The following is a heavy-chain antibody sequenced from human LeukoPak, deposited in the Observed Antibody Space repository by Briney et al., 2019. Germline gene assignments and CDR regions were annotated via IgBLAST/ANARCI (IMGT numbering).Heavy chain of an antibody. V-gene: IGHV3-72*01. J-gene: IGHJ4*02. Sequence: GGSLRLSCAASGFTFSDHYMDCVRQAPGKGLEWVGRTRNKANSYTTEYAASVKGRFTISRDESKNSLYLQMTSLRTEDTAVYYCARVRSATYYDYWGQGTLVTVSS. D-gene: IGHD2-15*01. CDR1: GFTFSDHY. CDR3: ARVRSATYYDY. CDR2: TRNKANSYTT.